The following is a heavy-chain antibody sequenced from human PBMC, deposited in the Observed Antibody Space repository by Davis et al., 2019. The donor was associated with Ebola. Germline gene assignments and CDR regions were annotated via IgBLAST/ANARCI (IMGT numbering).Heavy chain of an antibody. CDR3: ARDIARTGGSGPRYYFDS. CDR2: ISYSGST. CDR1: GDSISSGGYY. V-gene: IGHV4-31*01. J-gene: IGHJ4*02. Sequence: MPSETLSLTCTVSGDSISSGGYYWTWIRQLPGEGLEWTGYISYSGSTYYHPSLKSQMTMSLDTSKNQFSLKLSSVTAADTAIYYCARDIARTGGSGPRYYFDSWGQGTLVIVSS. D-gene: IGHD2-15*01.